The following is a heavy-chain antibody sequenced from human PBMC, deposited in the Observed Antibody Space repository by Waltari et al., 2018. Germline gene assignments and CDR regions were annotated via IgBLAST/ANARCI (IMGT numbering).Heavy chain of an antibody. CDR2: INHSGST. J-gene: IGHJ4*02. CDR1: GGSFSGYY. V-gene: IGHV4-34*01. Sequence: QVQLQQWGAGLLKPSETLSLTCAVYGGSFSGYYWSWIRQPPGKGLEWIGEINHSGSTNYNPSLKSRVTRSVDTSKNQFSLKLSSVTAADTAVYYCARARVVVAASTIPIIDYWGQGTLVTVSS. D-gene: IGHD2-15*01. CDR3: ARARVVVAASTIPIIDY.